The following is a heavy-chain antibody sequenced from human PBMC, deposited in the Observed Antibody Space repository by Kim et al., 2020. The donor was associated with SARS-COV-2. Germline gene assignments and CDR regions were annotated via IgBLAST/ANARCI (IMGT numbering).Heavy chain of an antibody. CDR1: GFTFSSYG. CDR2: LWYDGSNK. V-gene: IGHV3-33*01. CDR3: ARTVAVAAAGHGMDV. Sequence: GGSLRLSCAASGFTFSSYGMHWVRQAPGKGLEWVAVLWYDGSNKYYADSVKGRFTISRDNSKNTLYLQMNSLRAEDTAVYYCARTVAVAAAGHGMDVWGQGTTVTVSS. J-gene: IGHJ6*02. D-gene: IGHD6-13*01.